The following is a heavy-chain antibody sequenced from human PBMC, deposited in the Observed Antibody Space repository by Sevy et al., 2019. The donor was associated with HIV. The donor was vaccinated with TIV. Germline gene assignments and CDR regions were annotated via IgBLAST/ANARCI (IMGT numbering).Heavy chain of an antibody. V-gene: IGHV3-30*09. Sequence: GGSLRLSCAASGLTFSNYAIHWVHQAPGKGLEWVAVISYDGSNKDYADSVKGRFAISRDNSKNTLYLQMNSLRVEDTAVYYCARASHMITFGGVIVIDGIDYWGQGTLVTVSS. CDR2: ISYDGSNK. CDR1: GLTFSNYA. D-gene: IGHD3-16*02. CDR3: ARASHMITFGGVIVIDGIDY. J-gene: IGHJ4*02.